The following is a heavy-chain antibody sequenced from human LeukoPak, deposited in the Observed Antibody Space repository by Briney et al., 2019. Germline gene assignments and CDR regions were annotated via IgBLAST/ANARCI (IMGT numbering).Heavy chain of an antibody. V-gene: IGHV3-48*03. CDR2: ISSSGGTV. Sequence: GGSLRLSCAASGFTFSSYEMSWVRQAPGKGLEWVSYISSSGGTVKYADSVKGRFTISRDNAKNSLHLQMNSLRAEDTAVYYCAGDLPHWGQGTLVTVSS. CDR1: GFTFSSYE. J-gene: IGHJ4*02. CDR3: AGDLPH.